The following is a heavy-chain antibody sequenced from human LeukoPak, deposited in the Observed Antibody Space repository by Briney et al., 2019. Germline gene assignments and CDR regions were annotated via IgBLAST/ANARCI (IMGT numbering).Heavy chain of an antibody. V-gene: IGHV1-69*05. D-gene: IGHD5-12*01. J-gene: IGHJ4*02. CDR1: GGTFSSYA. Sequence: SVKVSCKASGGTFSSYAISWVRQAPGQGLEWVGGIIPIFGTANYAQKFQGRVTITTDESTSTAYMELSSLRSEDTAVYYCARAAGMATSDLFDYWGQGTLVTVSS. CDR3: ARAAGMATSDLFDY. CDR2: IIPIFGTA.